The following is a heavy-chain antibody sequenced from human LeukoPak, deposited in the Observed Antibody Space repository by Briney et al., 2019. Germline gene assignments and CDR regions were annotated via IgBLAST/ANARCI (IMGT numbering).Heavy chain of an antibody. V-gene: IGHV4-34*01. CDR2: INHSGST. CDR3: ARGPKLVH. CDR1: GGSFSGYY. J-gene: IGHJ4*02. Sequence: SETLSLTCAVYGGSFSGYYWSWIRQPPGKGLEWIGEINHSGSTNYNPSLKSRVTISVDTSKNQFSLKLSSATAADTAVYYCARGPKLVHWGQGTLVTVSS.